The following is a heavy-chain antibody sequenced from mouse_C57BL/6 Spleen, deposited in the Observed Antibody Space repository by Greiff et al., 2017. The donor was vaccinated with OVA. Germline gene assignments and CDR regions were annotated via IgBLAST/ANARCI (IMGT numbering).Heavy chain of an antibody. CDR1: GFTFSSYG. CDR3: ARQELGYAVDY. V-gene: IGHV5-6*02. Sequence: EVMLVESGGDLVKPGGSLKLSCAASGFTFSSYGMSWVRQTPDKRLEWVATISSGGSYTYYPDSVKGRFPISRDNAKNTLYLQMSSLKSEDTAMYYCARQELGYAVDYWGQGTSVTVAS. CDR2: ISSGGSYT. J-gene: IGHJ4*01.